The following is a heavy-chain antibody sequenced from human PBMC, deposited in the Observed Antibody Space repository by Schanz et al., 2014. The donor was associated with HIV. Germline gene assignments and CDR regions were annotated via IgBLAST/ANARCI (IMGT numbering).Heavy chain of an antibody. CDR2: ISYDGTNK. CDR1: GFSFDNYG. Sequence: QMQLVESGGGVVQPGRSLRLSCAASGFSFDNYGMHWVRQAPGKGLEWVAVISYDGTNKKYEDSVKGRLTISRDNSKNTLYLQLKSLRPDDTAVYYCAKAGLFFGQLWLGFFDYWGQGAQVTVSS. V-gene: IGHV3-30*18. D-gene: IGHD5-18*01. J-gene: IGHJ4*02. CDR3: AKAGLFFGQLWLGFFDY.